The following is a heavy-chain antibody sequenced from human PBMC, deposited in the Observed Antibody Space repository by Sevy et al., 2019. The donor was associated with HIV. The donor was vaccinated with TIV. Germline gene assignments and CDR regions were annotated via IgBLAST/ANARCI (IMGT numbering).Heavy chain of an antibody. D-gene: IGHD5-12*01. CDR2: ISWDGGST. J-gene: IGHJ4*02. V-gene: IGHV3-43D*03. Sequence: GGSLRLSCAASGFTFDDYAMHWVRQAPGKGLEWVSLISWDGGSTYYADSVKGRFTISRDNSKNSLYLKMNSLRAEDTALYYCAKDIGWELYSGYDGGGSRFDYWGQGTLVTVSS. CDR1: GFTFDDYA. CDR3: AKDIGWELYSGYDGGGSRFDY.